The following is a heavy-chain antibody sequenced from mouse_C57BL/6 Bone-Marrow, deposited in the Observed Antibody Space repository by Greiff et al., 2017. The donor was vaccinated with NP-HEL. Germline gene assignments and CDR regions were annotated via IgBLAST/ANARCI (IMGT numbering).Heavy chain of an antibody. CDR3: ARDEAMMVTKRYIDV. J-gene: IGHJ1*03. CDR2: IYPGDGDT. V-gene: IGHV1-82*01. Sequence: QVQLQQSGTVLARPGASVKMSCKTSGYTFTSYWMHWVKQRPGQGLEWIGRIYPGDGDTNYNGKFKGKATLTADKSSSTAYMQLSSLTSEDSAVYICARDEAMMVTKRYIDVWGTGTTVTVSS. D-gene: IGHD2-3*01. CDR1: GYTFTSYW.